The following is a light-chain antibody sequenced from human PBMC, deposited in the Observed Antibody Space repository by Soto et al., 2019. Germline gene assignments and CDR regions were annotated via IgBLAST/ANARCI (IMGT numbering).Light chain of an antibody. CDR1: QSVSSN. Sequence: MTQPPSTLSVSPEERATLSCMASQSVSSNLAWYQQKPGQAPRLLIYGASTRATGIPARFSGSRSGTDCTLAISRLEPEDFAVYYCQQFSSYPLTFGGGTIVDI. J-gene: IGKJ4*01. CDR2: GAS. CDR3: QQFSSYPLT. V-gene: IGKV3-15*01.